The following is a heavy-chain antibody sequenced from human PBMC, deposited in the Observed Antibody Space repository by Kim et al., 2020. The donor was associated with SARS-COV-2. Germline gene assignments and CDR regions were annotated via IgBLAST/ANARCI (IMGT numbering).Heavy chain of an antibody. D-gene: IGHD1-26*01. Sequence: GGSLRLSCAASGFTFSSYGMHWVRQAPGKGLEWVAVIWYDGSNKYYADSVKGRFTIYRDNSKNTLYLQMNSLRAEDTAVYYCAKGIVGATGWFDPWGQGTLVTVSS. CDR3: AKGIVGATGWFDP. J-gene: IGHJ5*02. CDR1: GFTFSSYG. CDR2: IWYDGSNK. V-gene: IGHV3-33*06.